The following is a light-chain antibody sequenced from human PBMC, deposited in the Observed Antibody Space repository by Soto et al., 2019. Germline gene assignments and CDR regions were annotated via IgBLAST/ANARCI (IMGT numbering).Light chain of an antibody. CDR2: DAS. CDR1: QTVRSY. Sequence: EIVLTQSPATLSLSPGERATLSCRASQTVRSYLAWYQQKPGQAPRLLIYDASSRATGIPARFSGSGSGTDFTLTISSLEPEDFAVYYCQQRSNWPPGYTFGQGTKLEI. V-gene: IGKV3-11*01. CDR3: QQRSNWPPGYT. J-gene: IGKJ2*01.